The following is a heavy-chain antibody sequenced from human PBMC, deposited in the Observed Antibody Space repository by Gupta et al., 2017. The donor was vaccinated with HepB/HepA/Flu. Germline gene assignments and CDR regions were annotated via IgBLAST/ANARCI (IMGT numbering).Heavy chain of an antibody. CDR1: GFTFDDYA. D-gene: IGHD6-13*01. Sequence: EVQLVESGGGVVQPGGSLRLSCAASGFTFDDYAMHWVRQAPGKGLEWVSLISGDGGSTYYADSVKGRFTISRDNSKNSLYLQMNSLRTEDTAVYYCAKDRIAAGMPSYGMDVWGQGTTVTVSS. CDR2: ISGDGGST. CDR3: AKDRIAAGMPSYGMDV. J-gene: IGHJ6*02. V-gene: IGHV3-43*02.